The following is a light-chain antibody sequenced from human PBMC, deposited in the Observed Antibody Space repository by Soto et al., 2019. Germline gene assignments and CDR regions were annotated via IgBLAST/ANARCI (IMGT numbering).Light chain of an antibody. CDR2: AAS. V-gene: IGKV1-39*01. J-gene: IGKJ1*01. CDR1: QSISGY. CDR3: QQSYSTPPEWT. Sequence: DIQMTQSPSSLSASVGDRVTITCRASQSISGYLNWYQQKPGKAPKLLIYAASSLQSGVPSRFSGSGSGTDFTLTISSLQPEDFATYYCQQSYSTPPEWTFGQGTKVDIK.